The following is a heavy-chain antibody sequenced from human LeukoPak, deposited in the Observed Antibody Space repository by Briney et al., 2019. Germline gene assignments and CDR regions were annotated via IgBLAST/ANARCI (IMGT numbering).Heavy chain of an antibody. D-gene: IGHD3-16*01. Sequence: GGSLRLSCAASGFTFSSYGMHWVSQAPGKGLEWVAIIWYDGSNKYYADSVKGRFTISRDNSKNTLYLQMNSLRAEDTAVYYCAREFGKYYFDYWGQGTLVTVSS. V-gene: IGHV3-33*01. CDR1: GFTFSSYG. CDR3: AREFGKYYFDY. J-gene: IGHJ4*02. CDR2: IWYDGSNK.